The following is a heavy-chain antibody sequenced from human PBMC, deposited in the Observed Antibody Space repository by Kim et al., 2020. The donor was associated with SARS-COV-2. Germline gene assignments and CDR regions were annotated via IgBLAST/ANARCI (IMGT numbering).Heavy chain of an antibody. J-gene: IGHJ6*02. V-gene: IGHV3-30*18. Sequence: GGSLRLSCAASGFTFSSYGMHWVRQAPGKGLEWVAVISYDGSNKYYADSVKGRFTISRDNSKNTLYLQMNSLRAEDTAVYYCAKDSLGYCSSTSCLDYYGLDVWGQGTTVTVSS. CDR1: GFTFSSYG. CDR3: AKDSLGYCSSTSCLDYYGLDV. CDR2: ISYDGSNK. D-gene: IGHD2-2*01.